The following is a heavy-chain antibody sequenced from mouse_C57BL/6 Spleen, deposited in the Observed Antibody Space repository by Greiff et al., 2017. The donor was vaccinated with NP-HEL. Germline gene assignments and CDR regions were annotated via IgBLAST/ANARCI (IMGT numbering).Heavy chain of an antibody. J-gene: IGHJ4*01. CDR1: GYSFTGYY. CDR2: INPSTGGT. CDR3: ASAYSNPSMDY. Sequence: VQLQQSGPELVKPGASVKISCKASGYSFTGYYMNWVKQSPEKSLEWIGEINPSTGGTTYNQKFKAKATLTVDKSSSTAYMQLKSLTSEDSAVYYCASAYSNPSMDYWGQGTSVTVSS. V-gene: IGHV1-42*01. D-gene: IGHD2-5*01.